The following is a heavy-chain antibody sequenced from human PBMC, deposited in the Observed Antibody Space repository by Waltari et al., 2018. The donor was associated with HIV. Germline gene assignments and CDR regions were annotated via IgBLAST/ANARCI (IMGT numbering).Heavy chain of an antibody. D-gene: IGHD3-22*01. Sequence: QVQLVQPGAEVKKPGASVKVSCKASGYTFTSYDINWVRQATGQGLEWMGWMNPNSGNTGYAQKIQGRVTMTRNTSISTAFMEVSSLRSEDTAVYYCARVYYDSSGYYGAAGYWGQGTLVTVSS. CDR1: GYTFTSYD. CDR2: MNPNSGNT. V-gene: IGHV1-8*01. J-gene: IGHJ4*02. CDR3: ARVYYDSSGYYGAAGY.